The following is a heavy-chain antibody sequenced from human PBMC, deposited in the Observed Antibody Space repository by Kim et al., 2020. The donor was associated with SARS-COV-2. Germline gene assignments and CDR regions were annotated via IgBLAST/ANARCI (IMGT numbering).Heavy chain of an antibody. Sequence: QKFQGRVTMTRNTAISTAYMELSSLRSEDTAVYYCARGGALSNSGTAFDYWGQGTLVTVSS. D-gene: IGHD4-4*01. J-gene: IGHJ4*02. CDR3: ARGGALSNSGTAFDY. V-gene: IGHV1-8*01.